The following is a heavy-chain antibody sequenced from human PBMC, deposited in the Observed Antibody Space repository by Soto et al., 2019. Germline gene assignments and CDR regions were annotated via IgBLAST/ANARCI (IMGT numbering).Heavy chain of an antibody. V-gene: IGHV1-69*13. CDR1: GGTFNNYP. CDR2: SIPIFGTA. Sequence: SVKVSFKASGGTFNNYPITWVRQAPGEGLEWMGGSIPIFGTANYARKFQGRVTISVDESTSTAYMELSSLRSEDTAVYYCARGRGYSGDDHYYYFDMDVWGQGTTVTVSS. J-gene: IGHJ6*02. D-gene: IGHD5-12*01. CDR3: ARGRGYSGDDHYYYFDMDV.